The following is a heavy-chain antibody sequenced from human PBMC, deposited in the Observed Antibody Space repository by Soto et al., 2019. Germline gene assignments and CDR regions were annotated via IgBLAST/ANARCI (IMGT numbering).Heavy chain of an antibody. Sequence: MCWVHQDPEQGLEWMGWISAYNGNTNYARKLQGRVTMTTDTSTSTAYMELRSLRSDDTAVYYCARDLGYLTNGVWFLEYWVKGTLVT. J-gene: IGHJ4*02. CDR3: ARDLGYLTNGVWFLEY. CDR2: ISAYNGNT. D-gene: IGHD2-8*01. V-gene: IGHV1-18*01.